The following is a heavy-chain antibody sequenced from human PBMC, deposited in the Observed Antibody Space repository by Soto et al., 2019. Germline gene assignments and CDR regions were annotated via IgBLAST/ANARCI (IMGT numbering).Heavy chain of an antibody. CDR3: ANRLANYPSFDY. D-gene: IGHD1-7*01. J-gene: IGHJ4*02. V-gene: IGHV2-5*01. CDR2: IYWNDDK. CDR1: GFSLSTSRVG. Sequence: SGPTLVNPTQTLTLTCSFSGFSLSTSRVGVDWIRQPPGKALEWLGLIYWNDDKYYSPSLKTRLTITKDTSNSQVVLTMANLELVDTATYFCANRLANYPSFDYWGPGILVTSPQ.